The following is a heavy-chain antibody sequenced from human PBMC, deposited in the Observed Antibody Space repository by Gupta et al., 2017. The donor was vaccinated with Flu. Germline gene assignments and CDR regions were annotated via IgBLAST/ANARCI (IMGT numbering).Heavy chain of an antibody. CDR2: ISYDESNK. CDR1: GFTFSSSG. CDR3: AKWLRRQNYYYGMDV. Sequence: QVQLLQYGGGVVPSGRSRRLSCAASGFTFSSSGMPWVRRAPGKGLEWVAVISYDESNKYYADSVKGRFTISRDNSKNTLYLQMNSLRAEDTAVYYCAKWLRRQNYYYGMDVWGQGTTVTVSS. J-gene: IGHJ6*02. V-gene: IGHV3-30*18. D-gene: IGHD3-16*01.